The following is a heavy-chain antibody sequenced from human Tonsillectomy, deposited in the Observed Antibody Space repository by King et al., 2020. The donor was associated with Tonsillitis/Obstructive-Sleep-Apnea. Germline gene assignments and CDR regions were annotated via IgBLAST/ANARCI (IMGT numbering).Heavy chain of an antibody. CDR1: GGTFSSYA. Sequence: QLVQSGAEVKKPGSSVKVSCKASGGTFSSYAISWVRQAPGQGLEWMGGIIPICGTANYAQKFQGGVTITADESTSTAYMELGSLRSEDTAVYYFATYSGSGSEDYYYYYMDVWGKGTTVTVSS. D-gene: IGHD5-12*01. J-gene: IGHJ6*03. CDR3: ATYSGSGSEDYYYYYMDV. V-gene: IGHV1-69*12. CDR2: IIPICGTA.